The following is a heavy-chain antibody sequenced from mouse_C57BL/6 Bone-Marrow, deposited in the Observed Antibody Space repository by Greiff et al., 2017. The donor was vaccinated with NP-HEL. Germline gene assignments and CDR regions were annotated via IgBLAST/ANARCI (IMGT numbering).Heavy chain of an antibody. J-gene: IGHJ4*01. CDR2: IDPSDSYT. CDR3: ARGYYAMDY. CDR1: GYTFTSYW. Sequence: QVQLQQPGAELVMPGASVKLSCKASGYTFTSYWMHWVKQRPGQGLEWIGEIDPSDSYTNYNHKFKGKSTLTVDKSSSTAYMQLSSLTSEDSAVYYCARGYYAMDYWGQGTSVTVSS. V-gene: IGHV1-69*01.